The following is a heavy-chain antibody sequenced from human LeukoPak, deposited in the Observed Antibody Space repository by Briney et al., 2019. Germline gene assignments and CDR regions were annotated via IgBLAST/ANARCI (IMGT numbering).Heavy chain of an antibody. CDR1: GFTVSSNY. Sequence: GGSLRLSCAASGFTVSSNYMSWVRQAPGKGLEWVLVIYSGGSTYYADSVKGRFTISRDNSKNTLYLQMNSLRAEDTAVYYCARGADTLDYYDILTGFPYYLDYWGQGTPVTVSS. V-gene: IGHV3-53*01. CDR2: IYSGGST. D-gene: IGHD3-9*01. CDR3: ARGADTLDYYDILTGFPYYLDY. J-gene: IGHJ4*02.